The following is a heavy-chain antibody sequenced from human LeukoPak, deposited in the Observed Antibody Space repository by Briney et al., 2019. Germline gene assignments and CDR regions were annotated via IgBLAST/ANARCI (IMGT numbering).Heavy chain of an antibody. J-gene: IGHJ4*02. CDR1: GGSFSGYY. Sequence: SETLSLTCAVYGGSFSGYYWSWIRQPPGKGLEWIGEINHSGSTNYNPSLKSRVTISVDTSKNQFSLKLSSVTAADTAVYYCARRVVAPRRGYFDYWRQGTLVTVSS. V-gene: IGHV4-34*01. CDR2: INHSGST. D-gene: IGHD2-15*01. CDR3: ARRVVAPRRGYFDY.